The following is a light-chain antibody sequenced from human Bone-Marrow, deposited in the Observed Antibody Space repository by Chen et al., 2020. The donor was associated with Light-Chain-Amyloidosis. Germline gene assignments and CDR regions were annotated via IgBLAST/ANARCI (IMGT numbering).Light chain of an antibody. CDR3: PQFGV. V-gene: IGKV3-20*01. J-gene: IGKJ4*01. CDR2: DAS. Sequence: PGERATLSCRVRQSVSSTYLAWYQQKPGQAPRLLIYDASTRATGIPDRFSGRWSGTDFTLTINRLEPEDFAVYYGPQFGVFGGGTRVEI. CDR1: QSVSSTY.